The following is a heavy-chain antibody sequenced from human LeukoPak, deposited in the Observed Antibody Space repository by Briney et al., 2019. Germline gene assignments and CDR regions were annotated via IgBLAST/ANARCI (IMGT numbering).Heavy chain of an antibody. Sequence: SETLSLTCTVSGGSISSYYWSWIRQPAGKGLEWIGRIYTSGSTNYNPSLKSRVTMTVDTSKNQFSLKLSSVTAADTAVYYCARDLGYDFWSGYSAFDIWGQGTMVTVSS. CDR3: ARDLGYDFWSGYSAFDI. CDR1: GGSISSYY. CDR2: IYTSGST. V-gene: IGHV4-4*07. D-gene: IGHD3-3*01. J-gene: IGHJ3*02.